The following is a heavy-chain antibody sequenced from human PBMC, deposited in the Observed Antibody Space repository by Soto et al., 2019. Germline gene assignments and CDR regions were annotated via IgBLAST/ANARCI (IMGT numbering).Heavy chain of an antibody. J-gene: IGHJ4*02. CDR2: IAHEGSSK. V-gene: IGHV3-30-3*01. D-gene: IGHD3-3*01. CDR1: GFTFSNFV. Sequence: GGPLRLSCAACGFTFSNFVIHWVRQAPGKGLEWVTVIAHEGSSKYYADSVKGRFTISRDNSKNELFLQMNSLRAEDTAVYYYARGYGVWSGYYLEFWRQGTLVTV. CDR3: ARGYGVWSGYYLEF.